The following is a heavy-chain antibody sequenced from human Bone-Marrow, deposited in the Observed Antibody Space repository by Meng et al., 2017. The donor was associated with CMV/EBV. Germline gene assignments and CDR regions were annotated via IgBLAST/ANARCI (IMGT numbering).Heavy chain of an antibody. J-gene: IGHJ4*02. CDR2: IRSKANSYAT. Sequence: GESLKISCAASGFTFSGSAMHWVRQASGKGLEWVGRIRSKANSYATAYAASVKGRFTISRDDSKNTAYLQMNSLKTEDTAVYYCTSFVPGIAAAGRDYWGQGTLVTVYS. V-gene: IGHV3-73*01. CDR1: GFTFSGSA. D-gene: IGHD6-13*01. CDR3: TSFVPGIAAAGRDY.